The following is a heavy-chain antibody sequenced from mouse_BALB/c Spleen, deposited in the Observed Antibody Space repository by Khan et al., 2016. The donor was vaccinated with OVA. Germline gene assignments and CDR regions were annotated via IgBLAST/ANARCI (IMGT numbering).Heavy chain of an antibody. CDR3: ARLAYFYDSEGFAY. CDR1: GFTFSTYG. CDR2: VSTGGHYT. D-gene: IGHD1-1*01. Sequence: EVQVVESGGDVVKPGGSLKLSCAASGFTFSTYGMSWVRQTPDKRLEWVATVSTGGHYTYYPDTVKGRFTFSRDNAKDTLYLQMSSLKSEDTAMFYCARLAYFYDSEGFAYWGQWTLVTVSA. V-gene: IGHV5-6*01. J-gene: IGHJ3*01.